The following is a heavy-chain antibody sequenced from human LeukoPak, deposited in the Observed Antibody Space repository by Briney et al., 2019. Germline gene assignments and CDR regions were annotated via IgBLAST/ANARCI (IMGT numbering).Heavy chain of an antibody. CDR3: ATARGGY. D-gene: IGHD2-15*01. J-gene: IGHJ4*02. CDR1: AFTFSSYA. V-gene: IGHV3-23*01. Sequence: GGSLRLSCAASAFTFSSYAMSWVRHAPGKGLEWVSGTSTSGGSTYYADSVKGRFTISRDNSKNTLSLQMTSLRAEDTAVYYCATARGGYWGQGTLVSLSS. CDR2: TSTSGGST.